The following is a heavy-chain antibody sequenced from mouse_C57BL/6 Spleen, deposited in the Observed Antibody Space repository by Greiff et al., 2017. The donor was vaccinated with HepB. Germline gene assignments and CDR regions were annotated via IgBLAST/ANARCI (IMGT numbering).Heavy chain of an antibody. CDR2: IWSGGST. D-gene: IGHD1-1*02. J-gene: IGHJ3*01. CDR3: ARGGGNFAY. V-gene: IGHV2-2*01. Sequence: VNLVESGPGLVQPSQSLSITCTVSGFSLTSYGVHWVRQSPGKGLEWLGVIWSGGSTDYNAAFISRLSISKDNSKSQVFFKMNSLQAYDTAIYYCARGGGNFAYWGQGTLVTVSA. CDR1: GFSLTSYG.